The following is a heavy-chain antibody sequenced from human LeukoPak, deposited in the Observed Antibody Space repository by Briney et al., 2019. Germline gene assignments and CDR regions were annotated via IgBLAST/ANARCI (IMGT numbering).Heavy chain of an antibody. D-gene: IGHD3-3*01. CDR2: IYYSGST. Sequence: TSETLSLTCTVSGYSISSGYYWGWIRQPPGKGLEWIGSIYYSGSTYYNPSLKSRVTISVDTSKNQFSLKLSSVTAADTAVYYCARDAVSDDFWSGYYQNWFDPWGQGTLVTVSS. V-gene: IGHV4-38-2*02. CDR1: GYSISSGYY. CDR3: ARDAVSDDFWSGYYQNWFDP. J-gene: IGHJ5*02.